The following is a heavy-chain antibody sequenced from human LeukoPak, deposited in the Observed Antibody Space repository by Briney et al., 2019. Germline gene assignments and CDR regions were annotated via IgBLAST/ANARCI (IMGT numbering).Heavy chain of an antibody. Sequence: PGGSLRLSCAASGFTFSSYSMNWVRQAPGKGLEWVSSISSRCSYIYYADSVKGRFTISRDNAENSLYLQMDRLRAEDTAVYYCARTRGINWNRGSFDYWGQGTLVTVSS. CDR3: ARTRGINWNRGSFDY. J-gene: IGHJ4*02. CDR2: ISSRCSYI. D-gene: IGHD1-20*01. V-gene: IGHV3-21*01. CDR1: GFTFSSYS.